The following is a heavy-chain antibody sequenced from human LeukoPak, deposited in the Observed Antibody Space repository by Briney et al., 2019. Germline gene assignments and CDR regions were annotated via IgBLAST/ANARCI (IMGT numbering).Heavy chain of an antibody. D-gene: IGHD3-10*01. CDR1: GFTFGSYS. CDR2: ISSSSSYI. J-gene: IGHJ4*02. Sequence: GGSLRLSCAASGFTFGSYSMNWVRQAPGKGLEWVSSISSSSSYIYYADSVKGRFTISRDNAKNSLYLQMNSLRAEDTAVYYCARVFDYYGSGNPPGGYDYWGQGTLVTVSS. CDR3: ARVFDYYGSGNPPGGYDY. V-gene: IGHV3-21*01.